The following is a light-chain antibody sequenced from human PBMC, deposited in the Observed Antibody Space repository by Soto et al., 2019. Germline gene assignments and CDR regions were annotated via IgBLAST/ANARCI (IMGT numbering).Light chain of an antibody. V-gene: IGKV1-27*01. Sequence: DIPMTQSPSSLSASIGDRVTITCRASQGISNYLVWYQQKPGKVPTLLIYAASTLQSGVPSRFSGSGSSTDFTLTISSLQPEDAATYYSQKYDTVPWTFGQGTKVEIK. CDR1: QGISNY. CDR3: QKYDTVPWT. CDR2: AAS. J-gene: IGKJ1*01.